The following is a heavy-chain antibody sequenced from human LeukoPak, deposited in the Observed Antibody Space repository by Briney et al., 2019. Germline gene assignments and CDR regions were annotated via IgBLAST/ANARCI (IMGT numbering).Heavy chain of an antibody. CDR2: SRADDYST. CDR1: GFAFSDSA. J-gene: IGHJ4*02. CDR3: ACRPSNTWAGPLDF. Sequence: GGSLRLSCVAPGFAFSDSAMSWVRLTAGKGLEWVSLSRADDYSTYYADSVKGRFTISRDNSKNTMYLQMNSLRAEDTAIYYCACRPSNTWAGPLDFWGQGTLVTVSS. D-gene: IGHD6-13*01. V-gene: IGHV3-23*01.